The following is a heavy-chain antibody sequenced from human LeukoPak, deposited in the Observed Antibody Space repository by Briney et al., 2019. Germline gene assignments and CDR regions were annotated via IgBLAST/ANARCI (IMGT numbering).Heavy chain of an antibody. CDR1: GMTFSDYS. CDR2: ISSGGSTI. V-gene: IGHV3-48*04. CDR3: AGVDGTFSHNFYMDV. Sequence: PGGSLRLSGEGFGMTFSDYSMNWVRRAPGKGLEWISFISSGGSTIYYAGSVKGRFTISRDNARNTLSLEMNSLRGDDTALYYCAGVDGTFSHNFYMDVWGKGSTVTVSS. D-gene: IGHD5-24*01. J-gene: IGHJ6*03.